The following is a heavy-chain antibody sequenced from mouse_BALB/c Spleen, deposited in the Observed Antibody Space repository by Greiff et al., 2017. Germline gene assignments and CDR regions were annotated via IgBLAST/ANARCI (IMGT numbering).Heavy chain of an antibody. CDR1: GFTFSNYW. CDR2: IRLKSNNYAT. Sequence: EVHLVESGGGLVQPGGSMKLSCVASGFTFSNYWMNWVRQSPEKGLEWVAEIRLKSNNYATHYAESVKGRFTISRDDSKSSVYLQMNNLRAEDTGIYYCTWGFYYGSSYGWYFDVWGAGTTVTVSS. D-gene: IGHD1-1*01. V-gene: IGHV6-6*02. J-gene: IGHJ1*01. CDR3: TWGFYYGSSYGWYFDV.